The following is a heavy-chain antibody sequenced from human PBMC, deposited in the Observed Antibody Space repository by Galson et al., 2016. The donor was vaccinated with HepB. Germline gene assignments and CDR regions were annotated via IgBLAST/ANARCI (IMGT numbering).Heavy chain of an antibody. CDR3: ARDREAYYDIMTEHNWFDP. D-gene: IGHD3-9*01. V-gene: IGHV1-3*01. CDR1: GYSFNDHG. CDR2: ISAANDYT. J-gene: IGHJ5*02. Sequence: SVKVSCKASGYSFNDHGIHWLRQAPGQRLEWMGWISAANDYTKFSQKFQGRLSITRDTPATKVYMELTSLRPEDTAVYYCARDREAYYDIMTEHNWFDPWGQGTQVSVPS.